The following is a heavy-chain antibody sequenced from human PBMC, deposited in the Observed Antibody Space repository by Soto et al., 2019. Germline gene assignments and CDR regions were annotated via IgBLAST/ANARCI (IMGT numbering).Heavy chain of an antibody. D-gene: IGHD2-2*01. J-gene: IGHJ5*02. CDR3: ARLKGYQLLHSNWFDP. Sequence: QVQLQQWGAGLLKPSETLSLTSAVYGGSFRGYYWSWIRQPPGKGLEGIGEINHSGSTNYNRSLKSRVTISVDTSKNQFSLKLSSVTAADTAVYYCARLKGYQLLHSNWFDPWGQGTLVTVSS. V-gene: IGHV4-34*01. CDR1: GGSFRGYY. CDR2: INHSGST.